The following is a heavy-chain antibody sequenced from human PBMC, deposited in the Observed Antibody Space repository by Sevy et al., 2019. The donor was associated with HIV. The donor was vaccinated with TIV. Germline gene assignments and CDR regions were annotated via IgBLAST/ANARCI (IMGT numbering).Heavy chain of an antibody. CDR1: GGSMSSYY. CDR3: AREVVIGGYGMDV. V-gene: IGHV4-59*01. Sequence: SETLSLTCTVSGGSMSSYYWSWIRQPPGKGLEWIGYIPYSGSTNYNPSLKSRVTISVDTSKNQFSLKLSSVTAADTAVYYCAREVVIGGYGMDVWGQGTTVTVSS. D-gene: IGHD3-22*01. CDR2: IPYSGST. J-gene: IGHJ6*02.